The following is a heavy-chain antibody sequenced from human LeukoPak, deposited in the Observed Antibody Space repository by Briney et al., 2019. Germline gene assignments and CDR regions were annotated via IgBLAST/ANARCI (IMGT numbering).Heavy chain of an antibody. Sequence: ASVKVSCKASGYTLTGYYMHWVRQAPGLGLEWMGWINPNSGGTKYAQKFQGRVTMTRDTSISTAYMDLSRLRSDDTAVYYCARGGDLAPPDYWGQGTLVTVSS. CDR2: INPNSGGT. J-gene: IGHJ4*02. CDR3: ARGGDLAPPDY. V-gene: IGHV1-2*02. CDR1: GYTLTGYY. D-gene: IGHD1-14*01.